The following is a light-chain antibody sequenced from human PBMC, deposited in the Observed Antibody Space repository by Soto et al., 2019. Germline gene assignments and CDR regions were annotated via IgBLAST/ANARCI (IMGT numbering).Light chain of an antibody. Sequence: EIVMTQSPATLSVSPGERATLSCRASQSVSSDVAWYQQKPAQAPRLLFFGASTRANGVPARFSGSGSETEFTLTISSLQSEDFAVYYCQQHNIWPYTFGQGTKVDIK. CDR2: GAS. CDR3: QQHNIWPYT. J-gene: IGKJ2*01. V-gene: IGKV3-15*01. CDR1: QSVSSD.